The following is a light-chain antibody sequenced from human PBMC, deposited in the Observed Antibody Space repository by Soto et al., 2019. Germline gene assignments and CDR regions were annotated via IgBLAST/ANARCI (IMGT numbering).Light chain of an antibody. J-gene: IGLJ3*02. CDR1: TSNIGSNS. CDR2: END. Sequence: QSVLTQPPSVSAAPGQKVTISCSGSTSNIGSNSVSWYQHFPGTAPKFLIYENDKRPSGIPDRFSGSKSGTSATLGIAGLQTEDEANYYCATWDSSLSVGVFGGGTKVTVL. V-gene: IGLV1-51*02. CDR3: ATWDSSLSVGV.